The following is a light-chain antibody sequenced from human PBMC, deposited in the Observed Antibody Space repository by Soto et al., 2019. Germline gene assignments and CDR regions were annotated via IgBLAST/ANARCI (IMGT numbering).Light chain of an antibody. J-gene: IGKJ3*01. CDR1: QSISSSY. Sequence: EIVLTQSPGTLSLSPGERATLSCRASQSISSSYLAWYQQKPGQAPRLLVYGASSRATGIPDRFSGSGSGTDFTLNISRLEPEDFAVYYRQQYGSSPFTFGPGTKVDIK. V-gene: IGKV3-20*01. CDR2: GAS. CDR3: QQYGSSPFT.